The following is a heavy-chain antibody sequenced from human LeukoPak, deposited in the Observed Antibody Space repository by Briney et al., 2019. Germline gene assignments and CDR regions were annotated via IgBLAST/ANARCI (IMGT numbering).Heavy chain of an antibody. CDR3: ARLVWATTMADGDIDS. CDR1: GFTFSSYS. D-gene: IGHD5-18*01. CDR2: ISSASTYI. Sequence: GGSLRLSCAASGFTFSSYSMNWVRQAPGKGLEWVSSISSASTYIYYADSVKGRFTISRDNAKNSLYLQMNSLRAEDTAMYYCARLVWATTMADGDIDSWGQGTLLIVSS. J-gene: IGHJ4*02. V-gene: IGHV3-21*01.